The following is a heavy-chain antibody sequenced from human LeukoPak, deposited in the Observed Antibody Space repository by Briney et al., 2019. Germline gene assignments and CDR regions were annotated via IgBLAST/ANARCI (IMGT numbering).Heavy chain of an antibody. V-gene: IGHV3-30*12. Sequence: GRSLRRPCAASGFTFSSYGMHWVRQAPGKGLEWMAVIRYVGSDKYYADSVKGRFTISRDNSQNTMYLQMNSLRAEDTAVYYCARENDYALDYWGQGTLVTVSS. CDR3: ARENDYALDY. D-gene: IGHD4-17*01. CDR2: IRYVGSDK. J-gene: IGHJ4*02. CDR1: GFTFSSYG.